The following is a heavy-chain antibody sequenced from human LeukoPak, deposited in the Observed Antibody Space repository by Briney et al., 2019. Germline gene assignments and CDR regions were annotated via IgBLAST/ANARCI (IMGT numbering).Heavy chain of an antibody. D-gene: IGHD3-22*01. V-gene: IGHV4-59*08. J-gene: IGHJ4*02. CDR1: GGSISSYY. CDR3: ARTPRSYYYDSSGYYDY. CDR2: ISYIGST. Sequence: SETLSLTCTVSGGSISSYYWSWIRQPPGKGLEWIAYISYIGSTNYNPSLKSRITISVDTSKNQFSLKLSSVTAADTAVYYCARTPRSYYYDSSGYYDYWGQGTLVTVSS.